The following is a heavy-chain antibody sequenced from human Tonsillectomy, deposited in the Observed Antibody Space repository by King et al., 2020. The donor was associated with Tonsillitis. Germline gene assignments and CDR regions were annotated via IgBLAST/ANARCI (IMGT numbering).Heavy chain of an antibody. CDR2: ISYDGSNQ. CDR1: GFTFSDYG. D-gene: IGHD6-6*01. CDR3: ARIYNSSNY. J-gene: IGHJ4*02. V-gene: IGHV3-30*03. Sequence: VQLVESGGGVVQPGRSLRLSCAASGFTFSDYGIHWVRQAPGKGLEWVAVISYDGSNQYYADSVEGRFTISRDNSKNTLSLQMNSLRTEDTAVYYCARIYNSSNYWGQGTLVTVSS.